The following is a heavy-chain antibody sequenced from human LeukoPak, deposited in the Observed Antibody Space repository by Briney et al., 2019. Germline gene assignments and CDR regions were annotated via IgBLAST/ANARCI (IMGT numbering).Heavy chain of an antibody. V-gene: IGHV3-73*01. Sequence: GGSLRLSCAASGFTFSDSTFHWVRQASDKGLEWVGRIRSKANSYATTYAASVKGRFTIFRDDSKNMAYLQMDSLKTEDTAVYYCTRAYDSSGYYYIDYWGQGALVTISS. CDR3: TRAYDSSGYYYIDY. D-gene: IGHD3-22*01. CDR1: GFTFSDST. J-gene: IGHJ4*02. CDR2: IRSKANSYAT.